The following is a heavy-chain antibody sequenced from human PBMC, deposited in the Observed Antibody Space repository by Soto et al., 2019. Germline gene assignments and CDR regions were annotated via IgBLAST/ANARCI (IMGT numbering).Heavy chain of an antibody. CDR2: ISYDGSNK. CDR1: GFTFSSYA. D-gene: IGHD3-22*01. CDR3: ARENVVNTPQVNFYFDY. Sequence: GGSLRLSCASSGFTFSSYAMHWVRQAPGKGLEWVAVISYDGSNKYYADSVKGRFTISRDNSKNTLYLQMNSLRAEDTAVYYCARENVVNTPQVNFYFDYWGQGILVTVSP. J-gene: IGHJ4*02. V-gene: IGHV3-30-3*01.